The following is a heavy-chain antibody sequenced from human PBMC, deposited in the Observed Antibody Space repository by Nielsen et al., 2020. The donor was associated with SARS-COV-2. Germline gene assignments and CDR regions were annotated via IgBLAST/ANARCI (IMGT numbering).Heavy chain of an antibody. CDR1: GFTFSSYA. CDR3: VKEQVLGGYDSSGYYYVIPQYDAFDI. V-gene: IGHV3-64D*09. J-gene: IGHJ3*02. Sequence: GESLKISCAASGFTFSSYAMSWVRQAPGKGLEWVSAISSNGGSTYYADSVKGRFTISRDNSKNTLYLQMSSLRAEDTAVYYCVKEQVLGGYDSSGYYYVIPQYDAFDIWGQGTMVTVSS. D-gene: IGHD3-22*01. CDR2: ISSNGGST.